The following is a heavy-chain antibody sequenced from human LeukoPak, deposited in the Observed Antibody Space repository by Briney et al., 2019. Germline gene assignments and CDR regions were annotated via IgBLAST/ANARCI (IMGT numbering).Heavy chain of an antibody. V-gene: IGHV4-38-2*01. Sequence: TSETLSLTCAVSGYSISSGYYWGWIRQPPGKGLEWIGSIYHSGSTYYNPSLKSRVTISVDTSKNQISLKLSSVTAADTAVYYCAKSITMVRGAPRAFDIWGQGTMVTVSS. CDR3: AKSITMVRGAPRAFDI. J-gene: IGHJ3*02. D-gene: IGHD3-10*01. CDR2: IYHSGST. CDR1: GYSISSGYY.